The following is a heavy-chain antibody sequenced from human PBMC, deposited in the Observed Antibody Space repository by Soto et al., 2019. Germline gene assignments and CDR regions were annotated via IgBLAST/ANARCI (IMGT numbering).Heavy chain of an antibody. CDR2: ISYDGSNK. V-gene: IGHV3-30-3*01. CDR1: GFTVSSYA. CDR3: ARGGVYCSGGSCPLLDY. D-gene: IGHD2-15*01. J-gene: IGHJ4*02. Sequence: QMQLVESGGGVVQRGRSLRLSCAASGFTVSSYAMHWVRQAPGKGLEWVAVISYDGSNKYYADSVKGRFTISRDNSKNTLYLQMNSLRAEDTAVYYCARGGVYCSGGSCPLLDYWGQGTLVTVSS.